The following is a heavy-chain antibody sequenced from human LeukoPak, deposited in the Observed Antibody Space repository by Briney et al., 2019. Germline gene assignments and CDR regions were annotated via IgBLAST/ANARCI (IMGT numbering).Heavy chain of an antibody. J-gene: IGHJ4*02. V-gene: IGHV3-53*01. CDR3: ARALIGYYFDY. Sequence: GGSLRLSCAASGFTVSSNYMSWVRQAPGKGLEWVSIIYSGGSTFYADSVKGRFTISRDNSKNSLYLQMSSLRAEDTAVYYCARALIGYYFDYWGQGTLVTVSS. CDR1: GFTVSSNY. CDR2: IYSGGST. D-gene: IGHD2-8*01.